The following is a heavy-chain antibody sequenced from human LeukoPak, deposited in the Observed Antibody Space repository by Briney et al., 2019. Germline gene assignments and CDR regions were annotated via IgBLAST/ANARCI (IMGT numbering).Heavy chain of an antibody. Sequence: GGSLLLSCAASGFTFSSYAMSWVRPAPGEGREWVSAISGSGGSTYYADSVKARFTISRDNSKNTLYLQMTSLRAEDTAVYYCANVGYCSGGSCGLDSNWFDPWGQGTLVTVSS. D-gene: IGHD2-15*01. V-gene: IGHV3-23*01. J-gene: IGHJ5*02. CDR2: ISGSGGST. CDR3: ANVGYCSGGSCGLDSNWFDP. CDR1: GFTFSSYA.